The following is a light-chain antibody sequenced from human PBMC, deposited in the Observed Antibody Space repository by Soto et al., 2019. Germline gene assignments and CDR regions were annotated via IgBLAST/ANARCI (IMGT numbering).Light chain of an antibody. CDR1: GSDIGGYNY. CDR2: DVW. J-gene: IGLJ1*01. V-gene: IGLV2-14*03. Sequence: QSVLTQPASVSGSPGQSITIYCIGTGSDIGGYNYVSWYQQHPGKAPTLMIYDVWARPLGVSHRFSGSKSGNTASLTISGLQGDDEADYYCSSYTADMTYVFGTGTKATV. CDR3: SSYTADMTYV.